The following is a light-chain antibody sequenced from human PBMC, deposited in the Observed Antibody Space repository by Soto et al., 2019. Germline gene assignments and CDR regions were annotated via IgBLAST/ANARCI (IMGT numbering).Light chain of an antibody. CDR3: QQFDVLPPYT. V-gene: IGKV1-33*01. CDR2: DAD. CDR1: HDIKNY. J-gene: IGKJ2*01. Sequence: DIQLTQSPPSLSASEGDRVTITCQASHDIKNYLNWYQQKPGKAPKLLIYDADNLQTGVPSRFSGSGAGTEFTFTIGSLQPEDVATYFCQQFDVLPPYTFGQWTKVEIK.